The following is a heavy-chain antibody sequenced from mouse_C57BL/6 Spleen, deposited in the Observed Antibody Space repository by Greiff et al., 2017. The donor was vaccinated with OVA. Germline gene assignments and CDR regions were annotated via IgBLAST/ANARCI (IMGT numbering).Heavy chain of an antibody. V-gene: IGHV1-64*01. CDR1: GYTFTSYW. J-gene: IGHJ4*01. CDR2: IHPNSGST. CDR3: ARGGFSDYYAMDY. Sequence: VQLQQPGAELVKPGASVKLSCKASGYTFTSYWMHWVKQRPGQGLEWIGMIHPNSGSTNYNEKFKSKATLTVDKSSSTAYMQLSSLTSEDSAVYYCARGGFSDYYAMDYWGQGTSVTVSA.